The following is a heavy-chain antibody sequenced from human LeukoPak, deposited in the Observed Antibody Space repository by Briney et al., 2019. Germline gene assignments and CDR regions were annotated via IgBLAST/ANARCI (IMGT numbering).Heavy chain of an antibody. Sequence: GGSLRLSCAASGFIFNSYAMSWVRQAPGKGLEWVSAISGSDDGTNYADSVKGRFTISRDNSKNTLYLQMNSLRAEDTAVYYCAKGSRGYFDWLLYFDYWGQGTLVTVSS. J-gene: IGHJ4*02. D-gene: IGHD3-9*01. V-gene: IGHV3-23*01. CDR1: GFIFNSYA. CDR2: ISGSDDGT. CDR3: AKGSRGYFDWLLYFDY.